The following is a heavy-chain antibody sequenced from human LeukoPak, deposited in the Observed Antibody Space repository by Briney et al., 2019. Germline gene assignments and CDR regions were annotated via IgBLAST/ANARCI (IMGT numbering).Heavy chain of an antibody. V-gene: IGHV3-43*01. CDR1: GFTFDDYT. Sequence: GGSLRLSCAASGFTFDDYTMHWVRQAPGKGLEWVSLISWDGGSTYYADSVKGRFTISRDNSKNSLYLQMNSLRAEDTAVYYCAKGRYSYGNDAFDIWGQGTMVTVSS. D-gene: IGHD5-18*01. CDR2: ISWDGGST. J-gene: IGHJ3*02. CDR3: AKGRYSYGNDAFDI.